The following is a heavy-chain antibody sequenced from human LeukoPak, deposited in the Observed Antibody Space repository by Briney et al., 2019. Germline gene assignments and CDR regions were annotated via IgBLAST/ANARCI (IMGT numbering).Heavy chain of an antibody. V-gene: IGHV4-59*01. J-gene: IGHJ3*01. CDR1: GGSISSYY. D-gene: IGHD6-13*01. CDR3: ARRMGQQLGVDAFDV. CDR2: IYYSGRT. Sequence: SETLSLTCTVSGGSISSYYWNWIRQPPGKGLEWIGYIYYSGRTNYNPSLKSRVTISVDTSKNQFSLKLSSVTAADTAVYFCARRMGQQLGVDAFDVWGQGTVVTVSS.